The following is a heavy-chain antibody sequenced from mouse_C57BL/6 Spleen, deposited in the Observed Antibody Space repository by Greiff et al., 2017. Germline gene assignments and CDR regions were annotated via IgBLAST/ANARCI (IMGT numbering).Heavy chain of an antibody. CDR1: GYAFSSYW. J-gene: IGHJ2*01. Sequence: VQLQQSGAELVKPGASVKISCKASGYAFSSYWMNWVKQRPGKGLEWIGQIYPGDGDTNYNGKFKGKATLTADKSSSTAYMQLSSLTSEDSAVYFCARRGDDGYYLDYWGQGTTLTVSS. V-gene: IGHV1-80*01. CDR3: ARRGDDGYYLDY. CDR2: IYPGDGDT. D-gene: IGHD2-3*01.